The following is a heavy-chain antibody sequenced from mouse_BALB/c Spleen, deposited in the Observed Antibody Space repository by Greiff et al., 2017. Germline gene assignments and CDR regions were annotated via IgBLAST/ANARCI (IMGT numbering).Heavy chain of an antibody. V-gene: IGHV2-9*02. Sequence: VNLVESGPGLVAPSQSLSITCTVSGFSLTSYGVHWVRQPPGKGLEWLGVIWAGGSTNYNSALMSRLSISKDNSKSQVFLKMNSLQTDDTAMYYCARVWSTASYYYAMDYWGQGTSVTVSS. CDR1: GFSLTSYG. CDR3: ARVWSTASYYYAMDY. CDR2: IWAGGST. J-gene: IGHJ4*01. D-gene: IGHD1-2*01.